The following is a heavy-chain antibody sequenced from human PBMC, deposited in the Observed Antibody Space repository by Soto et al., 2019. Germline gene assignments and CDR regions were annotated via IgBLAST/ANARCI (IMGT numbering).Heavy chain of an antibody. CDR2: ISGSGGST. J-gene: IGHJ4*02. CDR3: AKDISVRMITFGGVIVRGVY. Sequence: GGSLRLSCAASGFTFSSYAMSWVRQAPGKGLEWVSAISGSGGSTYYADSVKGRFTISRDNSKNTLYLQMNSLRAEDTAVYYCAKDISVRMITFGGVIVRGVYWGQGTLVTVS. D-gene: IGHD3-16*02. CDR1: GFTFSSYA. V-gene: IGHV3-23*01.